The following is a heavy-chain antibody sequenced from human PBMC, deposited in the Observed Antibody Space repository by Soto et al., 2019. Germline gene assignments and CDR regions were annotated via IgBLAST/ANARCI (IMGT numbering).Heavy chain of an antibody. CDR1: GYIFSNYY. CDR3: ARDQEVYPGGMDV. J-gene: IGHJ6*02. V-gene: IGHV1-46*01. Sequence: ASVKVSCKASGYIFSNYYIHWVRQAPGQGLEWMGIINPSGSSTRYAQKFQGRVTMTRDTSISTACMELSRLRSDDTAVYYCARDQEVYPGGMDVWGQGTTVTVSS. CDR2: INPSGSST. D-gene: IGHD1-20*01.